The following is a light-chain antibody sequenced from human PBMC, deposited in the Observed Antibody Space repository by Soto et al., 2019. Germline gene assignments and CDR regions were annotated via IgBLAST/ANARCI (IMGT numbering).Light chain of an antibody. CDR3: QQYNNWPLT. Sequence: EIVLTQSPGTLSLSPGERGTLSCRASQSFSSSYLAWYQQKPGQAPRLLIYGASSRATGIPDRFSGSGSGTEFTLTISSLQSEDFAVYYCQQYNNWPLTFGGGTKVDI. J-gene: IGKJ4*01. CDR2: GAS. V-gene: IGKV3-20*01. CDR1: QSFSSSY.